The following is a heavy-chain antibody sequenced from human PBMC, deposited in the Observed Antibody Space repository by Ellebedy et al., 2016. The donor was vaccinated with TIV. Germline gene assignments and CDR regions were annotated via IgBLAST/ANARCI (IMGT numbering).Heavy chain of an antibody. D-gene: IGHD6-19*01. Sequence: GGSLRLXXAASGFTFSSYGMHWVRQAPGKGLEWVAVIWYDESNKYYADSVKGRFTFSRDNSKNTLYLQMHSLRAEDTAVYYCARALTSDSNGWVRFDPWGQGTLVTVSS. CDR1: GFTFSSYG. J-gene: IGHJ5*02. CDR2: IWYDESNK. CDR3: ARALTSDSNGWVRFDP. V-gene: IGHV3-33*01.